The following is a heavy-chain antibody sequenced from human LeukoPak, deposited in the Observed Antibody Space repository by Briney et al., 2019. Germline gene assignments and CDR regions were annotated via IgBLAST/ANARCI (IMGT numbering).Heavy chain of an antibody. CDR2: ITGSGGAT. V-gene: IGHV3-21*01. J-gene: IGHJ4*02. CDR1: GFTFSTYA. Sequence: SGGSLRLSCAASGFTFSTYAVNWVRQAPGKGLEWVSAITGSGGATYYADSVKGRFTISRDNAKNSLYLQMNSLRAEDTAVYYCARAFPVKTYDYWGQGTLVTVSS. CDR3: ARAFPVKTYDY.